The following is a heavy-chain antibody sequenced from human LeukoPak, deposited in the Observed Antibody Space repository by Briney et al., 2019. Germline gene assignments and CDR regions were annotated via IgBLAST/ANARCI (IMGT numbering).Heavy chain of an antibody. CDR2: IYYSGST. V-gene: IGHV4-61*01. CDR3: ARVVGNSYGYYYYYGMDV. D-gene: IGHD5-18*01. Sequence: SETLSLTCTVSGGSVSSGSYYWSWIRQPPGKGLEWIGYIYYSGSTNYNPSLKSGVTISVDTSKNQFSLKLSSVTAADTAVYYCARVVGNSYGYYYYYGMDVWGQGTTVTVSS. J-gene: IGHJ6*02. CDR1: GGSVSSGSYY.